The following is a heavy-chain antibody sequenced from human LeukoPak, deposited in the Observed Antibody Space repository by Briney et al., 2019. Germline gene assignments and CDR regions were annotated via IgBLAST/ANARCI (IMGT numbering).Heavy chain of an antibody. CDR2: IRNDGSMK. CDR1: GFTFSNYG. J-gene: IGHJ5*02. Sequence: GGSLRLSCAASGFTFSNYGMHWVRQTPAKGLEWVAFIRNDGSMKYYADSVKGRFTISRDNSKNTLYLQMNNLRTEDMAVYYCAKSDIIVVSDAKGNWFDPWGQGSLVTVSS. D-gene: IGHD2-2*01. V-gene: IGHV3-30*02. CDR3: AKSDIIVVSDAKGNWFDP.